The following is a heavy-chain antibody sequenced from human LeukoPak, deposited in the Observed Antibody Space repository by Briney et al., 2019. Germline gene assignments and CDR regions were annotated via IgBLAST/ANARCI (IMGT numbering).Heavy chain of an antibody. J-gene: IGHJ4*02. CDR1: GGSISSYY. CDR3: ARVSRWSDWAFEG. V-gene: IGHV4-59*01. Sequence: SETLSLTCTVSGGSISSYYWSWIRQPPGKGLEWIGYIHNSGRPDYNPSLQSRVTISVDTSKNQFSLNLISVTAADTAVYYCARVSRWSDWAFEGWGQGTLVTVSS. CDR2: IHNSGRP. D-gene: IGHD3-16*01.